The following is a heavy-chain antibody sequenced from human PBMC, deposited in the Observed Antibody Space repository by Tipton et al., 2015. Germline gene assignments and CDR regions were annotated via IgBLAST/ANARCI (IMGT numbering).Heavy chain of an antibody. V-gene: IGHV3-23*01. J-gene: IGHJ3*01. CDR2: ISGSGGGT. CDR1: GFIFSNYA. CDR3: AASASHYGSGNFCNCLAFDF. D-gene: IGHD3-10*01. Sequence: GSLRLSCAASGFIFSNYAMSWVRQTPGRGLEWVSGISGSGGGTNYADSVEGRFTISRENSKTTLHQQMNSLRAEDTAIYYCAASASHYGSGNFCNCLAFDFWGQGTLVTVSS.